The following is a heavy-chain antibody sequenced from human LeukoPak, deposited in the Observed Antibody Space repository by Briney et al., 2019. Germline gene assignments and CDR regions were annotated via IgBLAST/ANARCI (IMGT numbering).Heavy chain of an antibody. V-gene: IGHV5-51*01. CDR3: ARRGDSSGNYPLPLDY. CDR1: GYSFTTHW. D-gene: IGHD3-22*01. CDR2: IYPGDSDT. Sequence: GESLKISCKGSGYSFTTHWIGWVRQMPGKGLEWRGIIYPGDSDTIYSPSFEGQVTISADKSISPAYLQWSSPKASDTAMYYCARRGDSSGNYPLPLDYWGQGTLVTVSS. J-gene: IGHJ4*02.